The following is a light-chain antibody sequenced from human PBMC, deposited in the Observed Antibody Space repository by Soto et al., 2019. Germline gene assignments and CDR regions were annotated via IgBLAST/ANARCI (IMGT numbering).Light chain of an antibody. CDR3: QQLSNWTQLT. CDR1: QRVSSY. Sequence: EIVLTQSPAALSLSPGERATLSCRARQRVSSYLAWYQQKPGQAPRLLIYDASNRATGIPARFSGSGSGTDCTLTISSLELEDLAFYYSQQLSNWTQLTVGGATTGEIK. J-gene: IGKJ4*02. V-gene: IGKV3-11*01. CDR2: DAS.